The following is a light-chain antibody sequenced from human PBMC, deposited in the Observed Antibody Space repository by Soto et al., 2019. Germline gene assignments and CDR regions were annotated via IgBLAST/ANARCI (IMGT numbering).Light chain of an antibody. CDR3: SSYTSSSTLV. CDR2: DVS. J-gene: IGLJ1*01. Sequence: QSALPPPASVSGSPGQSITISCTGTSSDVGGYNYVSWYQQHPGKAPKLMLYDVSNRPSGVSNRFSGSKSVNTASLTISGLQAEDEADDCCSSYTSSSTLVFGTGTTVTVL. V-gene: IGLV2-14*01. CDR1: SSDVGGYNY.